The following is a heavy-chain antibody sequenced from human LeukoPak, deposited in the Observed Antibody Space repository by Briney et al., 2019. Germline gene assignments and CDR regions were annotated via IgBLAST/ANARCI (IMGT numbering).Heavy chain of an antibody. CDR3: ARNGKEGPHKEFDN. D-gene: IGHD2-8*01. V-gene: IGHV1-18*01. CDR1: GYTFTNYG. Sequence: ASVKVSCKASGYTFTNYGITWVRQAPGRGLEWMGWISAYNGHTDYTQKIQDRVTMTTDRSTSTANMELRSLRSDDTAVYYCARNGKEGPHKEFDNWGQGTLVTVSS. J-gene: IGHJ4*02. CDR2: ISAYNGHT.